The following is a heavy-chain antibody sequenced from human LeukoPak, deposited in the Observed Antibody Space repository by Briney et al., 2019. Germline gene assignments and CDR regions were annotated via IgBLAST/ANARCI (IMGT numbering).Heavy chain of an antibody. CDR3: ARAEFYYDSSGYYLDY. Sequence: SVKVSCKASGGTFSSYAISWVRQAPGQGLEWVGRIIPIFGTANYAQKFQGRVTITTDESTSTAYMELSSLRSEDTAVYYCARAEFYYDSSGYYLDYWGQGTLVTVSS. D-gene: IGHD3-22*01. CDR2: IIPIFGTA. CDR1: GGTFSSYA. J-gene: IGHJ4*02. V-gene: IGHV1-69*05.